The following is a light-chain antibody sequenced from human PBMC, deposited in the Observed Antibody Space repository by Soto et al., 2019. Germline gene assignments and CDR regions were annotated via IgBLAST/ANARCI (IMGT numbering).Light chain of an antibody. CDR2: KAS. CDR3: QQYNSYPRT. CDR1: QSISSW. V-gene: IGKV1-5*03. J-gene: IGKJ2*02. Sequence: DIQMTQSPSTLSASVGDRVTITCRASQSISSWLAWYQQKPEKAPKLLIYKASTLESGVPSRFSGSGSGTGFTLTISSLQPDDFATYYCQQYNSYPRTFGQGTKLEIK.